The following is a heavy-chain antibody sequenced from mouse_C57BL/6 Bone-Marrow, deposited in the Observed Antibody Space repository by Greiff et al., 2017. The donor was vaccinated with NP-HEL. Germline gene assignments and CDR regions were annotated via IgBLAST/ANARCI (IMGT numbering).Heavy chain of an antibody. J-gene: IGHJ2*01. V-gene: IGHV1-63*01. D-gene: IGHD1-1*01. CDR1: GYTFTNYW. CDR2: IYPGGGYT. CDR3: AREGDYYGSSYNY. Sequence: QVQLKESGAELVRPGTSVKMSCKASGYTFTNYWIGWAKQRPGHGLEWIGDIYPGGGYTNYNEKFKGKATLTADKSSSTAYMQFSSLTSEDSASYYCAREGDYYGSSYNYWGQGTTLTVSS.